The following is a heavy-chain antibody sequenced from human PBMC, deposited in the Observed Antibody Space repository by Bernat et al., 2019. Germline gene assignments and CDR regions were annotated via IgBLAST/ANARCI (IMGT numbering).Heavy chain of an antibody. Sequence: EVQLVESGGGLVQPGGSLRLSCVVSGLTFSRYSMNWVRQAPGKGLEWVSYSSTRGSSKCNGDCVNGRFNSSRDNAKNYLYLPMNSLGDEDTAVYYCAGGLDYGGDYYCYGLDVWGQGTTVTVSS. J-gene: IGHJ6*02. CDR1: GLTFSRYS. V-gene: IGHV3-48*02. D-gene: IGHD4-23*01. CDR3: AGGLDYGGDYYCYGLDV. CDR2: SSTRGSSK.